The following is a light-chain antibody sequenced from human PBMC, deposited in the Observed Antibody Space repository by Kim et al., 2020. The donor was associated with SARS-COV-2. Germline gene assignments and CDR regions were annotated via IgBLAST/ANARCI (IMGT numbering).Light chain of an antibody. CDR1: QTLVHSDGNTY. CDR2: KVS. J-gene: IGKJ2*01. CDR3: MQGTHWPQT. Sequence: DVVMTQSPLSLPVTLGQPASIFCRSSQTLVHSDGNTYLNWFLQRPGQSPRRLIYKVSNRDSGVPDRFSGSGSGTDFTLRISRVEAEDVGIYYCMQGTHWPQTLGQGTKLEI. V-gene: IGKV2-30*02.